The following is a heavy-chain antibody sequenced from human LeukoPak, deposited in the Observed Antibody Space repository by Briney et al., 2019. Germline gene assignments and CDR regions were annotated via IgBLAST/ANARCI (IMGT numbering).Heavy chain of an antibody. D-gene: IGHD5-24*01. CDR3: ARGRDGYNNRLPYYYYMDV. CDR1: GGSISTSSYY. CDR2: IYYNGST. Sequence: SETLSLTCTVSGGSISTSSYYWGWIRQPPGKGLEWIGNIYYNGSTYYNPSLKSRVTISVDTSKNQFSLKLTSVTAADTAVYYCARGRDGYNNRLPYYYYMDVWGKGTTVTVSS. J-gene: IGHJ6*03. V-gene: IGHV4-39*07.